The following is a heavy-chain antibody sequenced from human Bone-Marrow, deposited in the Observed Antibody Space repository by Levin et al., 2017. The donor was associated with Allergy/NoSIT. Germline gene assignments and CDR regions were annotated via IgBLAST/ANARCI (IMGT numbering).Heavy chain of an antibody. D-gene: IGHD3-16*01. J-gene: IGHJ5*02. Sequence: GGSLRLSCAASGFTFSDYSMNWVRQAPGKGLEWVSYVSGRSSMIFYADSVKGRFTISRDNAKNPAFLQMKSLRVEDTAVYYCARGGLTARFDPWGQGTLVTVSS. CDR3: ARGGLTARFDP. CDR1: GFTFSDYS. V-gene: IGHV3-48*01. CDR2: VSGRSSMI.